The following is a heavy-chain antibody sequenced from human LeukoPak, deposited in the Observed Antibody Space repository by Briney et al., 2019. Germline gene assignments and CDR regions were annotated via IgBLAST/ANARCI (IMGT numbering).Heavy chain of an antibody. D-gene: IGHD4-17*01. V-gene: IGHV3-74*03. CDR2: INSDGTDT. Sequence: GGSLRLSCAASGFTFRNYWMHWVRQAPGKGLVWVSRINSDGTDTTSADSVKGRFTISRDNAKNTLYLQMNSLTADDTAVYFCTRDLYGDPFRYWRQGTLVTVSS. J-gene: IGHJ4*02. CDR3: TRDLYGDPFRY. CDR1: GFTFRNYW.